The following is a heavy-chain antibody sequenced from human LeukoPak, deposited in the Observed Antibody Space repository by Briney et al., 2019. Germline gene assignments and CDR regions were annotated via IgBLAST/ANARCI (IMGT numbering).Heavy chain of an antibody. CDR2: IYYSGST. D-gene: IGHD2/OR15-2a*01. CDR1: GGSISSGSYY. Sequence: SETLSLTCTVSGGSISSGSYYWSWIRQHPGKGLEWIGYIYYSGSTYYNPSLKSRVTISVDTSKNQFSLKLSSVTAADTAVYYCARSVAIFERGYISWYFDYWGQGTLVTVSS. CDR3: ARSVAIFERGYISWYFDY. V-gene: IGHV4-31*03. J-gene: IGHJ4*02.